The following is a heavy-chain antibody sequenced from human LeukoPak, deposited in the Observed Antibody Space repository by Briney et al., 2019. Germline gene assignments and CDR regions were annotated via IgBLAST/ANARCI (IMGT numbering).Heavy chain of an antibody. D-gene: IGHD5-18*01. CDR2: INPNSGDT. CDR3: ARDLSYGRLSVDY. Sequence: GASVKVSCKASGYTFTGYYTHWVRQAPGQGLEWMGWINPNSGDTNYAQKFQGRVTMTRDTSISTAYMELSRLRSDDTAVYYCARDLSYGRLSVDYWGQGTLVTVSS. V-gene: IGHV1-2*02. J-gene: IGHJ4*02. CDR1: GYTFTGYY.